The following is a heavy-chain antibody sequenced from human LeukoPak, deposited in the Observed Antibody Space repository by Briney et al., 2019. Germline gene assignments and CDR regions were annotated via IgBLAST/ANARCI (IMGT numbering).Heavy chain of an antibody. Sequence: ASGKVSCKASGYSFIGYYMHWVRQAPAQGLEWMGWINPNSGGTNYAQKFQGRVTMTRDTSTSTAYMELRSLRSDDTAVYYCARDKRYALDIWGQGTMVTVSS. CDR1: GYSFIGYY. V-gene: IGHV1-2*02. D-gene: IGHD6-25*01. CDR3: ARDKRYALDI. CDR2: INPNSGGT. J-gene: IGHJ3*02.